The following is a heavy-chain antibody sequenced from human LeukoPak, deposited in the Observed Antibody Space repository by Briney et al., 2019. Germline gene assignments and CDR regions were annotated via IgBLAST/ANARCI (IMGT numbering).Heavy chain of an antibody. CDR3: ARGVWFGEFPIGY. CDR2: IYHSGST. J-gene: IGHJ4*02. V-gene: IGHV4-38-2*02. D-gene: IGHD3-10*01. CDR1: GYSISSGYY. Sequence: SETLSLTCTVSGYSISSGYYWGCIRQPPGKRLEWIGSIYHSGSTYYNPSLKSRVTISVDTSKNQFSLKLSSVTAADTAVYYCARGVWFGEFPIGYWGQGTLVTVSS.